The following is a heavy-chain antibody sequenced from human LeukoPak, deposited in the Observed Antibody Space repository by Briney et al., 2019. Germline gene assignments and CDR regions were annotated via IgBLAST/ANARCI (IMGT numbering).Heavy chain of an antibody. D-gene: IGHD3-3*01. CDR1: GFIFSSYW. Sequence: PGGSLRLSCAASGFIFSSYWMDWIRQAPGKGLVWVSRTNNDGSITTYADSVKGRFTISRDTAKNSLYLQMNSLRAEDTAVYYCARDRSTYYDFWSGYSSVDYWGQGTLVTVSS. CDR2: TNNDGSIT. V-gene: IGHV3-74*01. CDR3: ARDRSTYYDFWSGYSSVDY. J-gene: IGHJ4*02.